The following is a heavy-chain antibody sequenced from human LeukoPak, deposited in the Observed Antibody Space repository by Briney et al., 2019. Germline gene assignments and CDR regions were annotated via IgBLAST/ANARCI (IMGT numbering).Heavy chain of an antibody. CDR2: ISSSSSYT. CDR1: GFTFSDYY. V-gene: IGHV3-11*06. CDR3: ARDRFKEQKVRYFDH. D-gene: IGHD6-13*01. J-gene: IGHJ4*02. Sequence: PGGSLRLSCAASGFTFSDYYMSWLRQAPGKGLEWVSFISSSSSYTHYTDSVKGRFTISRDNAKNTMYLQMSSLRAEDTAVYYCARDRFKEQKVRYFDHWGQGTLVTVSS.